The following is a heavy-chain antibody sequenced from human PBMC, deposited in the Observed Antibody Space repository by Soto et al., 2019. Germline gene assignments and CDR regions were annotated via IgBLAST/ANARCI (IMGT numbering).Heavy chain of an antibody. CDR3: ARGVPDYYYMDV. Sequence: PGGSLRLSCAASGFTFSNYWMHWVRQAPGKGLVWVSRIKGDGSRTNYADSLKGRFTISRDNAKNMVYLQVNDLRAEDTVVFYCARGVPDYYYMDVGGKGTTVTVSS. J-gene: IGHJ6*03. V-gene: IGHV3-74*01. CDR1: GFTFSNYW. CDR2: IKGDGSRT. D-gene: IGHD3-10*01.